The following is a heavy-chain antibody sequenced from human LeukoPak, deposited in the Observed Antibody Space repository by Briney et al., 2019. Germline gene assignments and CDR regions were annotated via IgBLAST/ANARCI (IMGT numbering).Heavy chain of an antibody. D-gene: IGHD1-26*01. J-gene: IGHJ6*03. CDR2: INPNSSDT. V-gene: IGHV1-2*02. CDR3: ARGGQWGLQSSYYYYIDV. CDR1: GYSFTGYY. Sequence: ASVKVSCKASGYSFTGYYMHWVRQAPGQGLGWMGWINPNSSDTKYAQKFQGRVTMTTDTSTSTAYMELRSLRSDDTAVYYCARGGQWGLQSSYYYYIDVWGKGTTVTVSS.